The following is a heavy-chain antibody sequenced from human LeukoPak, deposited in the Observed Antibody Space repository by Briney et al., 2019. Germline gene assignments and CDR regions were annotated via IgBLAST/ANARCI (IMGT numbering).Heavy chain of an antibody. J-gene: IGHJ4*02. CDR1: GYTFTSYD. V-gene: IGHV1-8*01. Sequence: GASVKVSCKASGYTFTSYDISWVRQATGQGLEWMGWMNPNSGNTGYAQKFKGRVTMTRNTSISTAYMELRSLRSDDTAVYYCASSSPRGGNSLGSYWGQGALVTVSS. D-gene: IGHD4-23*01. CDR3: ASSSPRGGNSLGSY. CDR2: MNPNSGNT.